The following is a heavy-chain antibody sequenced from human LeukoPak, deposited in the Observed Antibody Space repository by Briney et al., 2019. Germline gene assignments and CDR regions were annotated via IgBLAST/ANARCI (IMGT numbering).Heavy chain of an antibody. J-gene: IGHJ6*03. D-gene: IGHD2-2*01. Sequence: SETLSLTCAVYGGSFSGYYWSWIRQPPWKGLEWIGEINHSGSTNYNPSLKSRVTISVDTSKNQVSLKLSSVTAADTAVYYCARRPGRVVVVPAARAPYYYYMDVWGKGTTVTVSS. CDR3: ARRPGRVVVVPAARAPYYYYMDV. V-gene: IGHV4-34*01. CDR2: INHSGST. CDR1: GGSFSGYY.